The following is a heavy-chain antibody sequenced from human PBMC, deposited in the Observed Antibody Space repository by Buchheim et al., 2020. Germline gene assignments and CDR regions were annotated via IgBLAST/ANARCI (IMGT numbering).Heavy chain of an antibody. CDR1: GFSFNNYG. CDR2: VSYEGSSE. Sequence: QVQLVESGGGVVQPGRSLRLSCAASGFSFNNYGMHWVRQAPGKGLESVAVVSYEGSSEYYADSVKGRFTISGDNSKNTLYLQMNSLRPEDTAVYYCAKDRGYSYGRYYYYGMDVWGHGTT. V-gene: IGHV3-30*18. D-gene: IGHD5-18*01. CDR3: AKDRGYSYGRYYYYGMDV. J-gene: IGHJ6*02.